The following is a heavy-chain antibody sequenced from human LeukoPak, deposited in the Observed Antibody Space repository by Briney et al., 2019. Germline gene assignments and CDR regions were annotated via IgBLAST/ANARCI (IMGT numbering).Heavy chain of an antibody. CDR3: ASARTTAFMDV. CDR1: GGSISSYY. D-gene: IGHD2-2*01. Sequence: SETLSLTCTVSGGSISSYYGSWIRQPAGKGLEWIGRIYTSRSTNYNPSLKRRVTISVGTSKNQFSLKLSSVPAADTAVYYCASARTTAFMDVWGKGTTVTVSS. CDR2: IYTSRST. J-gene: IGHJ6*04. V-gene: IGHV4-4*07.